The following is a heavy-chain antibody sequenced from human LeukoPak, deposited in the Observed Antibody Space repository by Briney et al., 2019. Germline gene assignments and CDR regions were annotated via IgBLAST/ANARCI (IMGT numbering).Heavy chain of an antibody. J-gene: IGHJ3*02. CDR2: ISGSGGST. Sequence: PGGSLRLSCAASGFTFSSYAMSWVRQAPGKGLEWVSAISGSGGSTYYADSVKGRFTISRDNSKNTLYLQMNSLRAEDAAVYYCAKVRHRDGYNRPFKAAADAFDIWGQGTMVTVSS. V-gene: IGHV3-23*01. CDR1: GFTFSSYA. CDR3: AKVRHRDGYNRPFKAAADAFDI. D-gene: IGHD5-24*01.